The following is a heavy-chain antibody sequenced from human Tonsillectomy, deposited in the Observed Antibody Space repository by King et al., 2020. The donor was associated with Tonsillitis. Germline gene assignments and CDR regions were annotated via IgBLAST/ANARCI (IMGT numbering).Heavy chain of an antibody. D-gene: IGHD2-15*01. V-gene: IGHV4-39*07. CDR2: VYYSGST. Sequence: QLQESGPGLVKPSETLSLTCTVSSGSISSASYYWGWIRLPPGMGLEWIGSVYYSGSTYYNPSLKSRVTLSVDTSKNQFSLKLSSVTAADTAVYYCGRYEGGVFDPWGQGTLVTVSS. CDR3: GRYEGGVFDP. CDR1: SGSISSASYY. J-gene: IGHJ5*02.